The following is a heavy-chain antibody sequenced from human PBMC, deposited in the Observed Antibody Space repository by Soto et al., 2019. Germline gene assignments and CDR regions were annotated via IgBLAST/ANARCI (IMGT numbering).Heavy chain of an antibody. CDR1: GDSVTSDSDY. Sequence: SETLSLTCTVSGDSVTSDSDYWGWIRQPPGKGLESIANIYYDGNTYYNPSLKGRVTISLDTSKNQFSLRLNSVTAADTAVYYCARSSIKPQVFMYPFDSWSQGTLVTVSS. CDR2: IYYDGNT. D-gene: IGHD3-3*01. CDR3: ARSSIKPQVFMYPFDS. V-gene: IGHV4-39*01. J-gene: IGHJ4*02.